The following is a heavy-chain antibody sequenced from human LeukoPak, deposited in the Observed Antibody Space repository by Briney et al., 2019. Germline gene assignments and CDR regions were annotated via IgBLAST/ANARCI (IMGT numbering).Heavy chain of an antibody. CDR2: ISYDGSNK. J-gene: IGHJ4*02. D-gene: IGHD3-22*01. V-gene: IGHV3-30-3*01. Sequence: GGSLRLSCAASGFTFSSYAMHWVRQAPGKGLEWVAVISYDGSNKYYADSVKGRFTISRDNSKNTLYLQMNSLRAEDTAVYYCARDGPLEYYYDSSGYYYVFDYWGQGTLVTVSS. CDR3: ARDGPLEYYYDSSGYYYVFDY. CDR1: GFTFSSYA.